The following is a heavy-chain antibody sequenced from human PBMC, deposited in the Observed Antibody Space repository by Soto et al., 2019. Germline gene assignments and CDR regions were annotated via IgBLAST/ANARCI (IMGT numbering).Heavy chain of an antibody. D-gene: IGHD5-12*01. CDR3: HGYGS. CDR1: GFSVTANY. CDR2: IYSGGST. J-gene: IGHJ5*02. V-gene: IGHV3-53*01. Sequence: EVQVVESGGGLIQPGGSLRLSCEVSGFSVTANYMSWVRQAPGKGLEWVSVIYSGGSTYYIDSVKGRFSISRDISKNTLYLQMNSLRAEDTAVYYCHGYGSWGQGPLVTVSS.